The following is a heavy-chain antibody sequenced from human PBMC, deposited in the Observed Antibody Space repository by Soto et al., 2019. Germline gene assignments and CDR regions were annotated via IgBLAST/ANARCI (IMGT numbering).Heavy chain of an antibody. CDR3: ARAAMGGSSWPFDY. CDR2: IHDSGST. J-gene: IGHJ4*02. Sequence: SETLSLTCTVSGGFISNYYWSWIRQPPGKGLEWIGYIHDSGSTNYNPSLKSRVTISVDTSKNQFSLKLSSVTAADTAVYYCARAAMGGSSWPFDYWGPGTLVTVS. D-gene: IGHD6-13*01. V-gene: IGHV4-59*01. CDR1: GGFISNYY.